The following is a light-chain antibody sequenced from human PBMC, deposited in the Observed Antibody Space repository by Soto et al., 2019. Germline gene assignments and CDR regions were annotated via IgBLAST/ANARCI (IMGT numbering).Light chain of an antibody. CDR2: EVT. CDR1: SSDVGSGNF. Sequence: QSVLTQPASVSGSPGQSMTISCTGTSSDVGSGNFVSWFQQHPGKAPKLMIYEVTNRPSGVSYRFSGYKSGNTASLTISGLQAEDEADYYCSSFTTTNTWVFGGGTKLTVL. CDR3: SSFTTTNTWV. J-gene: IGLJ3*02. V-gene: IGLV2-14*01.